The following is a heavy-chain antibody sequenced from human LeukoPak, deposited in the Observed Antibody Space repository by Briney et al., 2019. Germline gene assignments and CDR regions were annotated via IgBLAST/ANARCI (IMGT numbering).Heavy chain of an antibody. V-gene: IGHV4-34*01. D-gene: IGHD3-9*01. CDR1: GGSFSGYY. CDR2: INHSGST. Sequence: SETLSLTCAVYGGSFSGYYWSWIRQPPGKGLEWIGEINHSGSTNYNPSPKSRVTISVDTSKNQFSLKLSSVTAADTAVYYCARRRSATYYDILTGYYIPLPFDYWGQGTLVTVSS. J-gene: IGHJ4*02. CDR3: ARRRSATYYDILTGYYIPLPFDY.